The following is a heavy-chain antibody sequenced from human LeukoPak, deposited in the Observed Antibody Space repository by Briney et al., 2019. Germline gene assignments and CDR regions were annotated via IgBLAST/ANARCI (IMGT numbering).Heavy chain of an antibody. CDR2: IYYSGST. CDR3: ARLKVGARPFDY. V-gene: IGHV4-39*01. Sequence: SETLSLTCTVSGGSINSSSYYWSWIRQPPGKGLEWIGSIYYSGSTYYNPSLKSRATISVDTSKNQFSLKLSSVTAADTAVYYCARLKVGARPFDYWGQGTLVTVSS. D-gene: IGHD1-26*01. CDR1: GGSINSSSYY. J-gene: IGHJ4*02.